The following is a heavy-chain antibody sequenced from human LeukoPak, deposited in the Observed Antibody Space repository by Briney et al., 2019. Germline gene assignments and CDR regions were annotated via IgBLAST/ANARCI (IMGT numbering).Heavy chain of an antibody. J-gene: IGHJ4*02. D-gene: IGHD6-19*01. CDR3: ARGRSGWSGVFDY. CDR1: GYTFTSYD. Sequence: ASVKVSCKASGYTFTSYDINWVRQATGQGLEWMGWMNPNSGNTGYAQKFQGRVTMTRDTSISTAYMELSRLRSDDTAVYYCARGRSGWSGVFDYWGQGTLVTVSS. V-gene: IGHV1-8*01. CDR2: MNPNSGNT.